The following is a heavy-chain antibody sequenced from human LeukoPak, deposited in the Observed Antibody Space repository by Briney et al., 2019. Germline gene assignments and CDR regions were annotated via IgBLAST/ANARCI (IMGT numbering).Heavy chain of an antibody. Sequence: QTGGSLRLSCAASGFTFDDYAMHWIRQAPGKGLEWVSGICWNSGSICYADVSKGRFTIFRDNAKNSVYLQMNSLIAEESALYYCAIDEDSAFDIWGQGTMVTVSS. V-gene: IGHV3-9*01. CDR2: ICWNSGSI. CDR1: GFTFDDYA. CDR3: AIDEDSAFDI. J-gene: IGHJ3*02.